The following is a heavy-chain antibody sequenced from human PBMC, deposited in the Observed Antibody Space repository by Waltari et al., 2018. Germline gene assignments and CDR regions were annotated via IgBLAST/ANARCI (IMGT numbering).Heavy chain of an antibody. J-gene: IGHJ4*02. CDR1: GYTLTELS. V-gene: IGHV1-24*01. CDR2: FDPEEGET. CDR3: ATVGIAVAGTPDGPYYFDY. Sequence: QVQLVQSGAEVKKPGASVKVSCKVSGYTLTELSMHWVRQAPGKGLEGMGGFDPEEGETIYAQKFQGRVTMTEDTSTDTAYMELSSLRSEDTAVYYCATVGIAVAGTPDGPYYFDYWGQGTLVTVSS. D-gene: IGHD6-19*01.